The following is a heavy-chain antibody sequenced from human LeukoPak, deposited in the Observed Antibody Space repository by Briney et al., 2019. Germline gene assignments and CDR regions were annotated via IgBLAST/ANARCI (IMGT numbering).Heavy chain of an antibody. J-gene: IGHJ5*02. CDR1: GFTFSSYW. D-gene: IGHD6-13*01. Sequence: GGSLRLSCAASGFTFSSYWMSWVRQAPGKGLEWVANIKQDGSEKYYVDSVKGRFTISRDNAKNSLYLQMNSLRAEDTAVYYCARDWAAASTPVNWFDPWGQGTLVTVSS. V-gene: IGHV3-7*01. CDR3: ARDWAAASTPVNWFDP. CDR2: IKQDGSEK.